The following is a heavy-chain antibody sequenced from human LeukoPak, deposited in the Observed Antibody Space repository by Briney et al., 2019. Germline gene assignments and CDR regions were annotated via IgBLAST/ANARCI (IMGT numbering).Heavy chain of an antibody. J-gene: IGHJ6*03. D-gene: IGHD3-10*01. Sequence: ASVKVSCKASGYTFTSYGISWVRQAPGQGLEWMGWISGYNGNTNYAQKLQGRVTMTTDTSTSTAYMELRSLRSDDTAMYYCARVPIPEVLWFGEEQGGYYYYYMDVWGKGTTVTISS. V-gene: IGHV1-18*01. CDR1: GYTFTSYG. CDR3: ARVPIPEVLWFGEEQGGYYYYYMDV. CDR2: ISGYNGNT.